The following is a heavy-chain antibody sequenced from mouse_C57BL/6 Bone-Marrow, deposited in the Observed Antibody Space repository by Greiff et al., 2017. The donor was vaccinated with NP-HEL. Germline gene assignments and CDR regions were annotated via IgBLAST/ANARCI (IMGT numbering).Heavy chain of an antibody. CDR2: ISDGGSYT. V-gene: IGHV5-4*01. J-gene: IGHJ3*01. CDR3: AREAPLYYYESSVCSY. Sequence: EVQLVESGGGLVKPGGSLKLSCAASGFTFSSYAMSWVRQTPEKRLEWVATISDGGSYTYYPDNVKGRFTISRDNAKNNLYLQMSHLKSEDTAMFYCAREAPLYYYESSVCSYWRQGTLVSVST. D-gene: IGHD1-1*01. CDR1: GFTFSSYA.